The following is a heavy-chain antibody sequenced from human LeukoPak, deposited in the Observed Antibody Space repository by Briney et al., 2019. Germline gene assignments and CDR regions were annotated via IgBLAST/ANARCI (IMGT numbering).Heavy chain of an antibody. Sequence: GGSLRLSCAASGFTFSSYSMNWVRQAPGKGLERVSHITTSGTAMFYADSVKGRFTISRDNAKNSLYLQMNSLRDEDTAVYYCASSGSYRFDYWGQGTPVTVSP. CDR3: ASSGSYRFDY. CDR2: ITTSGTAM. D-gene: IGHD1-26*01. V-gene: IGHV3-48*02. CDR1: GFTFSSYS. J-gene: IGHJ4*02.